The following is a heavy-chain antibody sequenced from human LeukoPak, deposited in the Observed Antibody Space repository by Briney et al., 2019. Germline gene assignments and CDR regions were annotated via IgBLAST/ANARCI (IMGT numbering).Heavy chain of an antibody. Sequence: SVKVSCKASGGTFSSYAISWVRQAPGQGLEWMGGIIPIFGTANYAQKFQGRVTITADESTSTAYMELSSLRSEDTAVYYCARGECSGGSCYFPVDYYYGMDVWGQGTTVTVSS. J-gene: IGHJ6*02. CDR3: ARGECSGGSCYFPVDYYYGMDV. V-gene: IGHV1-69*13. D-gene: IGHD2-15*01. CDR2: IIPIFGTA. CDR1: GGTFSSYA.